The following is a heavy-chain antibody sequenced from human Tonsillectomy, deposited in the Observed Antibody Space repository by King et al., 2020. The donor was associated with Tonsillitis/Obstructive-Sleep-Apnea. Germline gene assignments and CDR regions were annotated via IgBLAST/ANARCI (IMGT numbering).Heavy chain of an antibody. Sequence: QLVQSGGGLVQPGGSLSPPCAAPGSPFSSYAMSWVGQAQGRGLEWVSGISGIVGGQTYPDSVKGRLTISRDNSKNTLYLEMNSLRAEDTAVYYCAKDPTEVIVFLHMDVWGKGTTVTVSS. CDR1: GSPFSSYA. J-gene: IGHJ6*03. D-gene: IGHD3-16*02. CDR3: AKDPTEVIVFLHMDV. CDR2: ISGIVGGQ. V-gene: IGHV3-23*04.